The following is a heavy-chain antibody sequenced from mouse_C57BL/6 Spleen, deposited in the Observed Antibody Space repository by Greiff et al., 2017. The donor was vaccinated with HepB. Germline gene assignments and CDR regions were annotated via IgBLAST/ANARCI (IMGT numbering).Heavy chain of an antibody. D-gene: IGHD2-10*02. J-gene: IGHJ3*01. V-gene: IGHV14-4*01. Sequence: VQLQQSGAELVRPGASVKLSCTASGFNIKDDYMHWVKQRPEQGLEWIGWIDPENGDTEYASKFQGKATITADTSSNTAYLQLSSLTSEDTAVYYCTIVRSPYWGQGTLVTVSA. CDR1: GFNIKDDY. CDR2: IDPENGDT. CDR3: TIVRSPY.